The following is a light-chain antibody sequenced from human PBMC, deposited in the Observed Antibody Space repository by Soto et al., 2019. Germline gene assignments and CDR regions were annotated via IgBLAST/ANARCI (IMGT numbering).Light chain of an antibody. CDR2: AAS. CDR1: QSISSY. J-gene: IGKJ1*01. CDR3: QQSYSTPST. V-gene: IGKV1-39*01. Sequence: DLQITQSPFSLAASVGDRVTITCRASQSISSYLNWYQQKPGKAPKLLIYAASSLQSGVPSRFSGSGSGTDFTLTISSLQPEDFATYYCQQSYSTPSTFGQGTKVDIK.